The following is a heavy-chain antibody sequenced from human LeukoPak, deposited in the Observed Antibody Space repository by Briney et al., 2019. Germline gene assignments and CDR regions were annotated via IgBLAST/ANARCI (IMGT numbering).Heavy chain of an antibody. V-gene: IGHV3-53*01. CDR3: ARGDCSSSSCFVFDP. D-gene: IGHD2-2*01. Sequence: GGSLRLSCAASGFTVSSNYMSWVRRAPGKGLEWVSVIYSGGPTYYADSVKGRFTISRDNSKNTLYLQMNSLRAEDTAVYYCARGDCSSSSCFVFDPWGQGTLVSVSS. CDR2: IYSGGPT. J-gene: IGHJ5*02. CDR1: GFTVSSNY.